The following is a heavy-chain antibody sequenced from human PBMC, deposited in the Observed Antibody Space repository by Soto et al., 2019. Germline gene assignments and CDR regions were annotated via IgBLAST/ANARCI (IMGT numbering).Heavy chain of an antibody. CDR2: ISYTGYT. V-gene: IGHV4-30-4*01. CDR1: GGSISSGDYY. CDR3: ARDYYASGSLFY. D-gene: IGHD3-10*01. Sequence: QVQLQESGPGLVKPSQTLSLTCTVSGGSISSGDYYWGWIRQPPGKGLEWIGYISYTGYTYYNPSLQSRVTMSVDTSKNHFSPKLTSVTAADTAVYYCARDYYASGSLFYWGQGTLVTVSS. J-gene: IGHJ4*02.